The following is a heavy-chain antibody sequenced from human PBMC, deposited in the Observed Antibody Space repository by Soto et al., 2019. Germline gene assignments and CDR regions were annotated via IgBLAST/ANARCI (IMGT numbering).Heavy chain of an antibody. CDR1: GFTFSSYG. D-gene: IGHD6-19*01. Sequence: GGSLRLSCAASGFTFSSYGMHWVRQAPGKGLEWVAVISYDGSNKYYADSVKGRFTISRDNSKNTLYLQMNSLRAEDTAVYYCAKDLRPMYSSGWYDYWGQGTLVTVS. CDR3: AKDLRPMYSSGWYDY. V-gene: IGHV3-30*18. J-gene: IGHJ4*02. CDR2: ISYDGSNK.